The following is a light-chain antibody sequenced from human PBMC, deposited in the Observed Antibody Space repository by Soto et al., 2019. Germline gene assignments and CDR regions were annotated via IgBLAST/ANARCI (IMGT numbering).Light chain of an antibody. CDR1: SSDVGGYNF. Sequence: QSVLTQPASVSGSPGQSITISCTGTSSDVGGYNFVSWYQQHPGKAPKLMIYEVTSRPSGVSNRFSGSKSGNTASLTISGLQAEDEADYYCNSYTTSSTLVFGNGTKVTVL. CDR2: EVT. CDR3: NSYTTSSTLV. J-gene: IGLJ1*01. V-gene: IGLV2-14*03.